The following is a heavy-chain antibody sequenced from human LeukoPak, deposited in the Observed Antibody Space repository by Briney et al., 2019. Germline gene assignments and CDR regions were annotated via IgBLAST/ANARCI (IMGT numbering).Heavy chain of an antibody. J-gene: IGHJ6*02. CDR2: INTNTGNP. CDR1: GYTFTSYA. CDR3: ARDPAGYYDSSGYGMDV. V-gene: IGHV7-4-1*02. D-gene: IGHD3-22*01. Sequence: ASVKVSCKASGYTFTSYAMNWVRQAPGQGLEWMGWINTNTGNPTYAQGFTGRFVFSLDTSASTAYLQISSLKAEDTAVYYCARDPAGYYDSSGYGMDVWGQGTTVTVSS.